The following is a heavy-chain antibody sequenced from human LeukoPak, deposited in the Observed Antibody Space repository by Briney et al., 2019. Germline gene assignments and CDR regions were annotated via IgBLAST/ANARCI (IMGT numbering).Heavy chain of an antibody. V-gene: IGHV1-18*01. J-gene: IGHJ6*04. Sequence: ASVKVSCKASGYTFTSYGISWVRQAPGQGLEWMGWISAYNGNTNYAQKLQGRVTMTTDTSTSTVYMELRSLRSDDTAVYYCARDLEQSITIFGVTPMDVWGKGTTVTVSS. CDR1: GYTFTSYG. D-gene: IGHD3-3*01. CDR2: ISAYNGNT. CDR3: ARDLEQSITIFGVTPMDV.